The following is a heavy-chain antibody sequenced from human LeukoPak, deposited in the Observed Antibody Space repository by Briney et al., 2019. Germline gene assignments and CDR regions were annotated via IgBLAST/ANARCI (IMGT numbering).Heavy chain of an antibody. D-gene: IGHD2/OR15-2a*01. V-gene: IGHV4-59*01. Sequence: SETLSLTCTVFGGSISSYYWSWIRQPPGKGLEWIGYIYYSGSTNYNPSLKSRVTISVDTSKNQFSLKLSSVTAADTAVYYCARVGTFWGTFDYWGQGTLVTVSS. J-gene: IGHJ4*02. CDR2: IYYSGST. CDR3: ARVGTFWGTFDY. CDR1: GGSISSYY.